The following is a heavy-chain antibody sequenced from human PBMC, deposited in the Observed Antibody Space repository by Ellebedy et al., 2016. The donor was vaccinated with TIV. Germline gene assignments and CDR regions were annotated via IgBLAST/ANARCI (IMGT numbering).Heavy chain of an antibody. V-gene: IGHV3-48*01. D-gene: IGHD3-9*01. CDR2: ISNSSSSI. CDR1: GFTISGHS. Sequence: PGGSLRLSCAASGFTISGHSMNWVRQTPGKGLEWVSYISNSSSSISYSDSVTGRFTISRDNAKNSLYLQMDSLRAEDTALYYCAREDDILTGQLDYWGQGTLVTVSS. J-gene: IGHJ4*02. CDR3: AREDDILTGQLDY.